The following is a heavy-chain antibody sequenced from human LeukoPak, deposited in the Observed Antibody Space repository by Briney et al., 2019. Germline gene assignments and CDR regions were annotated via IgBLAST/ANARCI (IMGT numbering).Heavy chain of an antibody. V-gene: IGHV1-69*13. CDR3: ARYYGSDEIYGMDV. CDR2: IIPIFGTA. D-gene: IGHD3-10*01. J-gene: IGHJ6*02. Sequence: SVKVTCKASGGTFSSYAISWVRQAPGQGLEWMGGIIPIFGTANYAQKFQGRVTITADESTSTAYMELSSLRSEDTAVYYCARYYGSDEIYGMDVWGQGTTVTVSS. CDR1: GGTFSSYA.